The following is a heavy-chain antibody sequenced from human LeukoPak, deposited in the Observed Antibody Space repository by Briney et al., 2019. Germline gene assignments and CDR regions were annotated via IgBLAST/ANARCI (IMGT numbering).Heavy chain of an antibody. V-gene: IGHV3-30*04. CDR2: ISYDGSNK. CDR1: GFTFSSYA. CDR3: NYYYDSSGYYRDAFDI. J-gene: IGHJ3*02. D-gene: IGHD3-22*01. Sequence: GGSLRLSCAASGFTFSSYAMHWVRQAPGKGLEWVAVISYDGSNKYYADSVKGRFTISRDNSKNTLYLQMNSLRAEDTAVYYCNYYYDSSGYYRDAFDIWGQGTMVTVSS.